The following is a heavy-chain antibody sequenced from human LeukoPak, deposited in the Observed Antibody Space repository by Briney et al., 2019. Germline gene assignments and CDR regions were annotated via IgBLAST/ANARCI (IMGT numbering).Heavy chain of an antibody. D-gene: IGHD1-14*01. Sequence: SQTLSLTCALSGDSVSSNSAAWDWLRQSPSRGHEWLGRTYYRSKWYKDYAVSVQSPITINPETPKNQFSLQWNSATPEDTAGDYCARDRSNRYSLEYWGQGTLVTVSS. J-gene: IGHJ4*02. CDR2: TYYRSKWYK. V-gene: IGHV6-1*01. CDR3: ARDRSNRYSLEY. CDR1: GDSVSSNSAA.